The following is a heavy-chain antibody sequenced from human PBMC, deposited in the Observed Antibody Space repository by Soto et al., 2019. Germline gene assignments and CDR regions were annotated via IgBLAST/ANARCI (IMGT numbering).Heavy chain of an antibody. CDR2: IYYSGST. J-gene: IGHJ5*02. Sequence: SETLSLTCTVSGGSISRGGYYWSWIRQHPGKGLEWIGYIYYSGSTYYNPSLKSRVTISVDTSKNQFSLKLSSVTAADTAVYYWVRGMATIMGNCLDAWGQGTLVTVSS. D-gene: IGHD5-12*01. CDR1: GGSISRGGYY. V-gene: IGHV4-31*03. CDR3: VRGMATIMGNCLDA.